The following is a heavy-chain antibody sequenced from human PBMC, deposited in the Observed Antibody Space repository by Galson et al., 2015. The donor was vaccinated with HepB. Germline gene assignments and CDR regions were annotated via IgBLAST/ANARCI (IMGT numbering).Heavy chain of an antibody. D-gene: IGHD1-26*01. J-gene: IGHJ3*02. CDR3: ARGMGAYRLDAFDI. Sequence: SLRLSCAASGFTFSSYSMNWVRQAPGKGLEWVSYISSSSSTIYYADSVKGRFTISRDNAKNSLYLQMNSLRDEDTAVYYCARGMGAYRLDAFDIWGQGTMVTVSS. CDR2: ISSSSSTI. CDR1: GFTFSSYS. V-gene: IGHV3-48*02.